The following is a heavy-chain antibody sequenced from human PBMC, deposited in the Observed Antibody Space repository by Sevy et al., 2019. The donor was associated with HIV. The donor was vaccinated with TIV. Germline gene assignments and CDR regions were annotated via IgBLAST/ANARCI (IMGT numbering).Heavy chain of an antibody. V-gene: IGHV3-73*01. CDR1: GFTFSDSA. D-gene: IGHD3-9*01. Sequence: GGSLRLSCAASGFTFSDSAMHWVRQASGKGLEWVGRIRSKVNSYATTYVASVKGRFTMSRDDSKNTAYLQMNSLKTEDTAVYYCTRQGDRSRYDIFSHGMDVWGQGTTVTVSS. CDR3: TRQGDRSRYDIFSHGMDV. J-gene: IGHJ6*02. CDR2: IRSKVNSYAT.